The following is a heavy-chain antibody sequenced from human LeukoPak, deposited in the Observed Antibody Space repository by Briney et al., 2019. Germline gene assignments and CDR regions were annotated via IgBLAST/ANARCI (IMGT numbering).Heavy chain of an antibody. V-gene: IGHV4-59*01. CDR3: ARDGVTIFGVVDYGMDV. J-gene: IGHJ6*02. CDR1: GGSISSYY. Sequence: SETLSLTCTVSGGSISSYYWSWIRQPPGKGLEWIGYIYYSGSTNYNPSLKSRVTISVDTSKNQFSLKLSSVTAAGTAVYYCARDGVTIFGVVDYGMDVWGQGTTVTVSS. D-gene: IGHD3-3*01. CDR2: IYYSGST.